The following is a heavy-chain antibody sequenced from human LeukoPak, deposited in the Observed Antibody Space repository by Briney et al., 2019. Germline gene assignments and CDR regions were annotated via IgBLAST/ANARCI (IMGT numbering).Heavy chain of an antibody. CDR3: ARPMVRETDAFDI. CDR1: GFTFGDYA. J-gene: IGHJ3*02. V-gene: IGHV3-49*03. Sequence: GALRLSCTASGFTFGDYAMCWFRQAPGKGLEWVGFIRSKAYGGTTEYAASVKGRFTISRDDSKNSLYLQMNSLKTEDTAVYYCARPMVRETDAFDIWGQGTMVTVSS. D-gene: IGHD3-10*01. CDR2: IRSKAYGGTT.